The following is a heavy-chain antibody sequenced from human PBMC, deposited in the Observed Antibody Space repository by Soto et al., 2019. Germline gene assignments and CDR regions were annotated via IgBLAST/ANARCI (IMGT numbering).Heavy chain of an antibody. CDR2: IKNKPKSYTT. CDR3: ARYIVATKYLDY. V-gene: IGHV3-72*01. J-gene: IGHJ4*02. Sequence: EVQLVESGGGLVQPGGSLRLSCAASGFTFSDHYMDWVRQAPGKGLEWIGRIKNKPKSYTTQYAASVKGRFSISRDDSITSLHLQMESLRADDTAVYYCARYIVATKYLDYWGQGTLVTVSS. CDR1: GFTFSDHY. D-gene: IGHD5-12*01.